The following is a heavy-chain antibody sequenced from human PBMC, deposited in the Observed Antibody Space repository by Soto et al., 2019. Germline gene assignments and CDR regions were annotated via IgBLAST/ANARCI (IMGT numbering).Heavy chain of an antibody. CDR3: ARMASSGSLNWFDP. J-gene: IGHJ5*02. D-gene: IGHD3-10*01. Sequence: GPSVKVSCKASGYTFTNYEINWVRQATGQGLEWMGWMNPGSGNTGYAHKFQGRVTMTRNISISTAYMELSRLGSDDTAIYYCARMASSGSLNWFDPWGQGTLVTVSS. CDR1: GYTFTNYE. CDR2: MNPGSGNT. V-gene: IGHV1-8*01.